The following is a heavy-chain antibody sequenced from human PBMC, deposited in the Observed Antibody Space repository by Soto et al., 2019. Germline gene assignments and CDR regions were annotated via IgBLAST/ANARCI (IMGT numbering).Heavy chain of an antibody. J-gene: IGHJ4*02. V-gene: IGHV3-30*03. CDR3: ARDGDHVVGPDAYSFDY. CDR1: GFIFSTYG. CDR2: VSDDGYTT. D-gene: IGHD2-2*01. Sequence: QVRLVEAGGGVVQPGRSLRLSCAASGFIFSTYGMHWVRQAPGKGLQWVAVVSDDGYTTYYAESVMGRFTVSRDSSKNTQYLQMSNLGIEDTAVYSRARDGDHVVGPDAYSFDYRGQGTLVTVSS.